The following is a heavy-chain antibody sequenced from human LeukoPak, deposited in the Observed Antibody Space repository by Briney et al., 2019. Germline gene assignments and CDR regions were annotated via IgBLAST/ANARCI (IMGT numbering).Heavy chain of an antibody. J-gene: IGHJ4*02. CDR3: AKAKTPSCYAALDY. D-gene: IGHD2-2*01. CDR1: GFTFSSYG. Sequence: GGSLRLSCAASGFTFSSYGMHWVRQAPGKGLEWVAVIWYDGNNKYYADSVKGRFTISRDNSKNTLFLQMNSLRAEDTAVYYCAKAKTPSCYAALDYWGQGTLVTVSS. V-gene: IGHV3-33*06. CDR2: IWYDGNNK.